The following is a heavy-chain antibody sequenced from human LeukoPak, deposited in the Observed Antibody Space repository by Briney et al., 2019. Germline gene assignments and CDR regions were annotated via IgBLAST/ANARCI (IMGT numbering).Heavy chain of an antibody. CDR1: GYTFTGYY. CDR3: ARSTSDWLLQILDY. CDR2: INPNTGGT. J-gene: IGHJ4*02. Sequence: ASVRVSCKASGYTFTGYYIHWVRQAPGQGLEWMGWINPNTGGTTNAQKFQGRVTMTRDTSISTAYMELSSLTSDDTAVYYCARSTSDWLLQILDYWGQGTLVTVSS. V-gene: IGHV1-2*02. D-gene: IGHD3/OR15-3a*01.